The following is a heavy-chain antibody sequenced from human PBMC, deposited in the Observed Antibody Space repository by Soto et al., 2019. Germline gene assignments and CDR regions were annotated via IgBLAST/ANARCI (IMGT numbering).Heavy chain of an antibody. CDR3: AGKVVGGEYDFWSGYYNYYYYGMDV. Sequence: SETLSLTCAVYGGSFSGYYWSWIRQPPGKRLEWIGEINHSGSTNYNPSLKSRVTISVDTSKNQFSLKLSSVTAADTAVYYCAGKVVGGEYDFWSGYYNYYYYGMDVWGQGTTVTVSS. CDR2: INHSGST. J-gene: IGHJ6*02. CDR1: GGSFSGYY. D-gene: IGHD3-3*01. V-gene: IGHV4-34*01.